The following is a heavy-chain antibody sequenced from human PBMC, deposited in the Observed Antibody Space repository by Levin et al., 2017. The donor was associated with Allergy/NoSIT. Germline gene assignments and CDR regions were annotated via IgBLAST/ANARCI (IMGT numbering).Heavy chain of an antibody. Sequence: PGGSLRLSCAASGFTFDDYAMHWVRQAPGKGLEWVSGINWNSNKVAYADSVKGRFTISRDNAENALYLQMNSLRVEDTALYYCVKDYYVNRWELLGYFDYWGQGIRVTDSS. D-gene: IGHD1-26*01. J-gene: IGHJ4*02. CDR1: GFTFDDYA. CDR2: INWNSNKV. V-gene: IGHV3-9*01. CDR3: VKDYYVNRWELLGYFDY.